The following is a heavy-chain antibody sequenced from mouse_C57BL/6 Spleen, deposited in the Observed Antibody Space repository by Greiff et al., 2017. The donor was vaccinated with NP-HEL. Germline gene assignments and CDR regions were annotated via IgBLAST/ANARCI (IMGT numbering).Heavy chain of an antibody. Sequence: VQLQQSGPELVKPGASVKISCKASGYAFSSSWMNWVKQRPGKGLEWIGRIYPGDGDTNYNGKFKGKATLTADKSSSTAYMQLSSLTSEDSAVYFCARNSNYENYAMDYWGQGTSVTVSS. D-gene: IGHD2-5*01. V-gene: IGHV1-82*01. CDR2: IYPGDGDT. J-gene: IGHJ4*01. CDR3: ARNSNYENYAMDY. CDR1: GYAFSSSW.